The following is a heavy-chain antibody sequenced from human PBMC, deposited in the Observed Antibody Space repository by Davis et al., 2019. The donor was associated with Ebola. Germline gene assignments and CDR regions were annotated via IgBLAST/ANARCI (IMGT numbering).Heavy chain of an antibody. CDR1: GGSFSGYY. V-gene: IGHV4-34*01. J-gene: IGHJ5*02. D-gene: IGHD6-13*01. Sequence: SETLSLTCAVYGGSFSGYYWSWIRQPPGKGLEWIGEINHSGSTNYNPSLKSRVTISVDTSKNQFSLKLSSVTAADTAVYYCARSGYSSSWYNWFDPWGQGTLVTVSS. CDR2: INHSGST. CDR3: ARSGYSSSWYNWFDP.